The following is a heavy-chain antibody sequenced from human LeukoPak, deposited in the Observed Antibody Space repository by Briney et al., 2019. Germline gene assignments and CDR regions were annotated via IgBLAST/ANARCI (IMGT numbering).Heavy chain of an antibody. V-gene: IGHV4-34*01. J-gene: IGHJ4*02. Sequence: SETLSLTCAVYGGSFSGYYWSWNRQPPGKGLEWIGEINHSGSTNYNPSLKSRVTISVDTSKNQFSLKLSSVTAADTAVYYCARAVHCSGGSCSSTGIDYWGQGTLVTVSS. D-gene: IGHD2-15*01. CDR1: GGSFSGYY. CDR2: INHSGST. CDR3: ARAVHCSGGSCSSTGIDY.